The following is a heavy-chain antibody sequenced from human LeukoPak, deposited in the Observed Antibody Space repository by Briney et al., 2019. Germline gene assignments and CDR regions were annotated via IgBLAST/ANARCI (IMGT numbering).Heavy chain of an antibody. CDR1: GFIFSQYS. CDR3: ARDVGNSGYGCDL. D-gene: IGHD5-12*01. Sequence: GVLRLSCAASGFIFSQYSMNWVRQAPGKGLEWVSHLRSSSETFYADSVKGRFTISRDNARNLMYLQMNNLRGEDTAIYYCARDVGNSGYGCDLWGQGTLVTVSS. J-gene: IGHJ5*02. CDR2: LRSSSET. V-gene: IGHV3-48*01.